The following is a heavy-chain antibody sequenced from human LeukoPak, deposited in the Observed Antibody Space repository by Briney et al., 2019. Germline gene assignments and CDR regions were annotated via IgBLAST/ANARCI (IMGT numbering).Heavy chain of an antibody. V-gene: IGHV4-39*07. J-gene: IGHJ4*02. CDR2: INHSGST. Sequence: SETLSLTCTVSGGSISSSSYYWGWNRQPPGKGLEWIGEINHSGSTNYNPSLKSRVTISVDTSKNQFSLKLSSVTAADTAVYYCARLDSSGEYFDYWGQGTLVTVSS. CDR3: ARLDSSGEYFDY. D-gene: IGHD3-22*01. CDR1: GGSISSSSYY.